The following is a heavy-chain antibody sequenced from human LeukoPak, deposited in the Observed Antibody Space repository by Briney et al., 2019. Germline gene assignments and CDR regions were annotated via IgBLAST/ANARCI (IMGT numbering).Heavy chain of an antibody. V-gene: IGHV1-2*02. CDR3: ARIISVFDFWSYPAFDY. CDR2: INPNSGDT. D-gene: IGHD3-3*01. CDR1: GYTFTGYH. J-gene: IGHJ4*02. Sequence: ASVKVSCKASGYTFTGYHMHWVRQAPGQGLEWMGWINPNSGDTNCAQKFQGRVTLTRDTSISTAYMELTRLTSDDTAVYYCARIISVFDFWSYPAFDYWGQGTLVTVSS.